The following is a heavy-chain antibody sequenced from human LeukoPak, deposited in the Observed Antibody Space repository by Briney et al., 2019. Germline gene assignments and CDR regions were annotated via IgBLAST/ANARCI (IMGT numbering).Heavy chain of an antibody. Sequence: GGSLRLSCAGSGFTFSTYWMSWVRQAPGRGLDWVANIKQDGTDKYYADSVKGRFTISRDNSKNTLYLQMNSLRAEDTAVYYCARDLYSGSYYEIPVGFDYWGQGTLVTVSS. CDR1: GFTFSTYW. J-gene: IGHJ4*02. D-gene: IGHD1-26*01. V-gene: IGHV3-7*01. CDR3: ARDLYSGSYYEIPVGFDY. CDR2: IKQDGTDK.